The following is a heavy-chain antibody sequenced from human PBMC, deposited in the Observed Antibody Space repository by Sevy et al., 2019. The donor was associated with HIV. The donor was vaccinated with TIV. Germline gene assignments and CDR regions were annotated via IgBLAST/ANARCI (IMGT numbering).Heavy chain of an antibody. CDR3: ARSGVVLMGARANHYGMDV. CDR1: GGSISSGGYN. D-gene: IGHD2-8*01. V-gene: IGHV4-31*03. Sequence: SETLSLTCTVSGGSISSGGYNWNWIRQFPGKGVEWIGFIYDSGTTYYNPSLKRRLNMSIDKTKNEVSLKMNSATAADTAVYYCARSGVVLMGARANHYGMDVWGQGTTVTVSS. CDR2: IYDSGTT. J-gene: IGHJ6*02.